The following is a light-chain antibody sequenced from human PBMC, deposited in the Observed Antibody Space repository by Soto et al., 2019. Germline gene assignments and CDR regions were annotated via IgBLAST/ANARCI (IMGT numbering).Light chain of an antibody. J-gene: IGKJ1*01. CDR1: QSVSSN. CDR2: GAF. CDR3: QQYGSSGT. Sequence: EILMTQSPVTLSVSPGERATLSCRASQSVSSNLAWYQQKPGQAPSLLIYGAFTRATGIPARFSGTGSGTEFTLTISSLQSEDFALYYCQQYGSSGTFGQGTKVEIK. V-gene: IGKV3-15*01.